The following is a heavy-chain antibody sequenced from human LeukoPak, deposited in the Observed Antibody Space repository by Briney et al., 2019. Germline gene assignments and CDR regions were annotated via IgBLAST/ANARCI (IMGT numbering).Heavy chain of an antibody. CDR2: IYYSGRT. D-gene: IGHD3-16*01. CDR3: ATGGPGWFDP. V-gene: IGHV4-59*01. J-gene: IGHJ5*02. CDR1: GGSISSYY. Sequence: PSETLSLTCTVSGGSISSYYWSWIRRPPGKGLEWIGYIYYSGRTNYNPSLKSRVTISVDTSKNQFSLKLSSVTAADTAVYYCATGGPGWFDPWGQGTLVTVSS.